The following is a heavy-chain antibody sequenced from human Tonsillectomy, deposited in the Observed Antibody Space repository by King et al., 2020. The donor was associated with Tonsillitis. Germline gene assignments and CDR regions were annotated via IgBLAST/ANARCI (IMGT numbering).Heavy chain of an antibody. D-gene: IGHD2-8*01. CDR1: GGSISSSSYY. CDR2: IYYSGST. J-gene: IGHJ6*02. V-gene: IGHV4-39*07. CDR3: AREQARVLDYFDMDV. Sequence: QLQESGPGLVKPSETLSLTCSVSGGSISSSSYYWGWIRQPPGKGLEWIGTIYYSGSTFYNPSLKSRVTISVDTSKNQFSLKLSSVTAADTAVYYCAREQARVLDYFDMDVWGRGTTVTVSS.